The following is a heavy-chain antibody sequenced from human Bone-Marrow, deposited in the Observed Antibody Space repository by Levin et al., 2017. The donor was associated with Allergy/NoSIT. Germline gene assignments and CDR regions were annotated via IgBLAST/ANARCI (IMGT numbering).Heavy chain of an antibody. D-gene: IGHD1-1*01. CDR2: INHSGST. CDR3: ASAPGWRHTPSFDP. Sequence: SETLSLTCAVYGGSFSGYYWSWIRQPPGKGLEWIGEINHSGSTNYNPSLKSRVTISVDTSKNQFSLKLSSVTAADTAVYYCASAPGWRHTPSFDPWGQGTLVTVSS. CDR1: GGSFSGYY. V-gene: IGHV4-34*01. J-gene: IGHJ5*02.